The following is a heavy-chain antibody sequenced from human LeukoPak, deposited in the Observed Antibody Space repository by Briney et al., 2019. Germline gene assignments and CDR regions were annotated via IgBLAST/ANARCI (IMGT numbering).Heavy chain of an antibody. CDR1: GFSLSNYA. V-gene: IGHV3-33*01. Sequence: TGGSLRLSCAASGFSLSNYAMHWARQTPGKGLEWVAVIWYDGSNEYYSEFVKGRFAISRDTSRNTLYLQMNNVRAEDTAAYFCARDPGLRLDSWGQGTLVTVS. CDR3: ARDPGLRLDS. CDR2: IWYDGSNE. J-gene: IGHJ4*02. D-gene: IGHD3-3*01.